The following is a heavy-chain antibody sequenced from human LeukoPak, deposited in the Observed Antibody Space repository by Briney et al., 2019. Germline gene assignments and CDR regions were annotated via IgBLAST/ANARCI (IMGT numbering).Heavy chain of an antibody. V-gene: IGHV1-18*01. CDR2: ISAYNGNT. D-gene: IGHD3-16*01. Sequence: ASVKVSCKASGYTFTSYGISWVRQAPGQGLEWMGWISAYNGNTNYAQKFQGRVTMTRNTSISTAYMELSSLRSEDTAVYYCARALGDFDYWGQGTLVTVSP. CDR3: ARALGDFDY. J-gene: IGHJ4*02. CDR1: GYTFTSYG.